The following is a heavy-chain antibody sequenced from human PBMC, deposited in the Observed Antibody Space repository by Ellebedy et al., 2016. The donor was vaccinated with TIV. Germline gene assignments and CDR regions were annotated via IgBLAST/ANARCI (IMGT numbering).Heavy chain of an antibody. CDR2: INSDGSSR. Sequence: GESLKISCVASEFTFSYYWMHWVRQAPGKGLVWVSRINSDGSSRTHAASVQGRFTISRDNAKNTMYLQMNSLRAEDTAVYYCAGASHHDSSSGTPLDYWGQGTLVTVSS. D-gene: IGHD3-10*01. CDR3: AGASHHDSSSGTPLDY. V-gene: IGHV3-74*01. J-gene: IGHJ4*02. CDR1: EFTFSYYW.